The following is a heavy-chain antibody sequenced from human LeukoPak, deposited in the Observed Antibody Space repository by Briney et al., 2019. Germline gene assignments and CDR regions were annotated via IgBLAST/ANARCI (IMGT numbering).Heavy chain of an antibody. CDR2: IIPIFGTA. Sequence: ASVTVTCTASAGTFSSYAISWVRQAPGQGLEWMGGIIPIFGTANYAQKFQGRVTITTDESTSTAYMELSSLRSEDTAVYYCASSSTARFYYYYMDVWGKGTTVTVSS. V-gene: IGHV1-69*05. D-gene: IGHD6-6*01. CDR1: AGTFSSYA. J-gene: IGHJ6*03. CDR3: ASSSTARFYYYYMDV.